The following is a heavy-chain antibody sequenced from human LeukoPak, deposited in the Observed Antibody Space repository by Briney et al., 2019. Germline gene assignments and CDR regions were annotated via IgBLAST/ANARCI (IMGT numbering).Heavy chain of an antibody. CDR3: ARARSRITFGGIRHAFDI. Sequence: SVKVSCKASGDTFSSHAMNWVRQAPGQGLEWVARIIPLLGVTNHAQKLQGRVTVTADTSTNTAYMELSSLISDDTAVYYCARARSRITFGGIRHAFDIWGQGTLVTVSS. CDR1: GDTFSSHA. V-gene: IGHV1-69*04. D-gene: IGHD3-16*01. J-gene: IGHJ3*02. CDR2: IIPLLGVT.